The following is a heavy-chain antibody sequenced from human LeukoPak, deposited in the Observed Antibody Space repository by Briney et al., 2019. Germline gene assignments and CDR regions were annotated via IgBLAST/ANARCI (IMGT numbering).Heavy chain of an antibody. CDR3: ARVPSYGSGLDP. D-gene: IGHD3-10*01. Sequence: PSQTLSLTCTVSGGSISSGDYYWSWIRQPPGKGLEWIGYIYYSGSTYYNPSLKSRVTISVDTSKNQFSLKLSSVTAADTAVYYCARVPSYGSGLDPWGQGTLVTVSS. CDR2: IYYSGST. CDR1: GGSISSGDYY. V-gene: IGHV4-30-4*01. J-gene: IGHJ5*02.